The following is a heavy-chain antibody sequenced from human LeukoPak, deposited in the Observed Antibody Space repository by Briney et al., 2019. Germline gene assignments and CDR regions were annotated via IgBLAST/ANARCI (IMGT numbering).Heavy chain of an antibody. D-gene: IGHD2-8*01. Sequence: PGGSLRLSCAASGFTFSSYSMSWVRQAPGKGLEWVSGTSDRGDYTYYADSVKGRFTISRDTSKNTLYLQMNSLRAEDTAVYYCARDLGYCTNGVCHTRFDYWGQGTLVAVSS. CDR2: TSDRGDYT. J-gene: IGHJ4*02. V-gene: IGHV3-23*01. CDR1: GFTFSSYS. CDR3: ARDLGYCTNGVCHTRFDY.